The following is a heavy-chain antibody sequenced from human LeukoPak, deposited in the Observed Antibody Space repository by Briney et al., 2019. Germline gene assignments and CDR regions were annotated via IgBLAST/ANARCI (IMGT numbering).Heavy chain of an antibody. Sequence: PGGSLRLSCAASGFPFSSYEMHWLRQAPGKGLEWVAHISGSSGNILYSDSVKGRFSVSRDNANNVLYLQMNSLRVEDTAVYYCAREKLPALVFDPWGQGTLVAVSP. CDR2: ISGSSGNI. CDR3: AREKLPALVFDP. CDR1: GFPFSSYE. D-gene: IGHD6-13*01. V-gene: IGHV3-48*03. J-gene: IGHJ5*02.